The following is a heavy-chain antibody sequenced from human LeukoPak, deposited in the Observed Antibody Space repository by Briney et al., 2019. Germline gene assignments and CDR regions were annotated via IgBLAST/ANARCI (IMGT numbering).Heavy chain of an antibody. V-gene: IGHV1-69*13. D-gene: IGHD4-17*01. CDR3: AREMWTTVTGRPASNFDY. CDR1: GGTFSSYA. Sequence: SVKVSCKASGGTFSSYAISWVRQAPGQGLEWMGGIIPIFGTANYAQKFQGRVTITADESTSTAYMELSSLRSEDTAVYYCAREMWTTVTGRPASNFDYWGQGTLVTVPS. CDR2: IIPIFGTA. J-gene: IGHJ4*02.